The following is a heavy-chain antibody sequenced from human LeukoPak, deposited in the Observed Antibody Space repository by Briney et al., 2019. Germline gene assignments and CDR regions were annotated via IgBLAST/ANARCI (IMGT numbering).Heavy chain of an antibody. CDR2: IYHSGST. Sequence: SETLSLTCAVSGYSTSSGYYWGWIRQPPGKGLEWIGSIYHSGSTYYNPSLKSRVTISVDTSKNQFSLKLSSVTAADTAVYYCASTPDTAMAAIDYWGQGTLVTVSS. CDR1: GYSTSSGYY. J-gene: IGHJ4*02. CDR3: ASTPDTAMAAIDY. D-gene: IGHD5-18*01. V-gene: IGHV4-38-2*01.